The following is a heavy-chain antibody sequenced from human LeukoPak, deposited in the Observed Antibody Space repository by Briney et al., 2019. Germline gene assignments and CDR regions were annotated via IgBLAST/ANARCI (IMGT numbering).Heavy chain of an antibody. CDR1: GFTFHDYA. J-gene: IGHJ3*02. CDR3: ARHSDDDAFDI. Sequence: GGSLRLSCAASGFTFHDYAIPWVRQAPGKGLEWVSGISWNSGSIDYADSVKGRFTISRDNAKNSLYLQMNSLRVEDTAVYYCARHSDDDAFDIWGQGTMVTVSS. CDR2: ISWNSGSI. V-gene: IGHV3-9*01.